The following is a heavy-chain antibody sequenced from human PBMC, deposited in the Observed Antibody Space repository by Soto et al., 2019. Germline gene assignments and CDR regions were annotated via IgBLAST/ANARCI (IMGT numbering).Heavy chain of an antibody. J-gene: IGHJ1*01. D-gene: IGHD6-19*01. V-gene: IGHV5-51*01. CDR2: IYAGDSDS. Sequence: PGESLKISCKGSGYTFTDYWIGCVRQVPGKGLEWMVTIYAGDSDSRYSPSFEGQVTMSVDRSISTAYLHWSSLKASDTAMYYCARQHPLDSSAWYNWGQGTLVTVSS. CDR3: ARQHPLDSSAWYN. CDR1: GYTFTDYW.